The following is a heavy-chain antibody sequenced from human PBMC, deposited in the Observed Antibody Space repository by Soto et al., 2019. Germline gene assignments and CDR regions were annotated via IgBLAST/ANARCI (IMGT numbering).Heavy chain of an antibody. CDR2: IYHSGST. D-gene: IGHD3-22*01. J-gene: IGHJ4*02. V-gene: IGHV4-4*02. CDR3: ARARLFGTTPHFDY. Sequence: PSETLSLTCAVSSGSISSSNWWSWVRQPPGKGLEWIGEIYHSGSTNYNPSLKSRVTISVDKSKNQFSLKLSSVTAADTAVYYCARARLFGTTPHFDYWGQGTLVTVSS. CDR1: SGSISSSNW.